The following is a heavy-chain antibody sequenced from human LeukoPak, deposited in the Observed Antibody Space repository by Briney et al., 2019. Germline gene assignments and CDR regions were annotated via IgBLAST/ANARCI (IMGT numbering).Heavy chain of an antibody. CDR2: IYPSGST. J-gene: IGHJ4*02. D-gene: IGHD2-15*01. V-gene: IGHV4-4*07. CDR1: GGSINNYY. CDR3: ARFGRGYGSGGPLFDY. Sequence: SETLSLTWTVSGGSINNYYWSWVRQPAGKGLEWIGRIYPSGSTNYNPSLKSRVTMSVDTSKNQFSLKLSSVTAADTAVYYCARFGRGYGSGGPLFDYWGQGTLVSVSS.